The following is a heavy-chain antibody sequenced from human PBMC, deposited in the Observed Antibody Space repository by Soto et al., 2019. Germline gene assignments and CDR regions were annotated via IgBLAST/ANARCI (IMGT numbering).Heavy chain of an antibody. D-gene: IGHD2-15*01. CDR2: ISGSGDST. Sequence: PGGSLRLSCAASGFTFNSYAMSWVRQAPGKGLEWVSAISGSGDSTNYADPVKGRFTISRDQSKNTLYLQTNRLRAEDTAVYYCTRDFCPTPSCFDLWGQGVLVTVSS. J-gene: IGHJ4*02. CDR3: TRDFCPTPSCFDL. CDR1: GFTFNSYA. V-gene: IGHV3-23*01.